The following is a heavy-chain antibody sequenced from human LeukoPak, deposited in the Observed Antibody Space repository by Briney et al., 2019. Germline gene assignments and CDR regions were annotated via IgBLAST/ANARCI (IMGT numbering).Heavy chain of an antibody. CDR1: GFTFSTYW. Sequence: GGSLRLSCAASGFTFSTYWMTWVRQAPGKGLEWVANIKQDGSEKYYVDSVKGRFTISRDNAKNSLYLQMNSLSPDDTAVYYCARGVEPLAANTLAYWGQGTLVTVSS. J-gene: IGHJ4*02. CDR3: ARGVEPLAANTLAY. D-gene: IGHD1-14*01. CDR2: IKQDGSEK. V-gene: IGHV3-7*03.